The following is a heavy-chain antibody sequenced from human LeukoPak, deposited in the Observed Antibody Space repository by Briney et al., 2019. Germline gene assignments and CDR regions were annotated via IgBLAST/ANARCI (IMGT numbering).Heavy chain of an antibody. CDR1: GYSFRSYS. J-gene: IGHJ6*02. CDR2: IYSGGST. V-gene: IGHV3-66*01. CDR3: ARDQSEMATIRPYYYGMDV. Sequence: GGSLRLSCAASGYSFRSYSLNWVRQAPGKGLEWVSVIYSGGSTYYADSVKGRFTISRDNSKNTLYLQMNSLRAEDTAVYYCARDQSEMATIRPYYYGMDVWGQGTTVTVSS. D-gene: IGHD5-24*01.